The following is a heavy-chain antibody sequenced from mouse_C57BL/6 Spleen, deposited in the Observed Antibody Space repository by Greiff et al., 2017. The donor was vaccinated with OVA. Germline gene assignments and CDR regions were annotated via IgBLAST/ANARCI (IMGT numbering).Heavy chain of an antibody. V-gene: IGHV1-15*01. Sequence: LVESGAELVRPGASVTLSCKASGYTFTDYEMHWVKQTPVHGLEWIGAIDPETGGTAYNQKFKGKAILTADKSSSTAYMELRSLTSEDSAVYYCTRGPYGNYFDYWGQGTTLTVSS. CDR1: GYTFTDYE. CDR2: IDPETGGT. J-gene: IGHJ2*01. D-gene: IGHD2-1*01. CDR3: TRGPYGNYFDY.